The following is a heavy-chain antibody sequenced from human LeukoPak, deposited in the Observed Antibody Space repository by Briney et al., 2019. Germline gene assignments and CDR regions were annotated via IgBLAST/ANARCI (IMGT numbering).Heavy chain of an antibody. V-gene: IGHV4-4*07. CDR3: ARLLYSGSGSSGQVRYYYYYYYMDV. J-gene: IGHJ6*03. CDR1: GGSISSYY. CDR2: IYTSGST. D-gene: IGHD3-10*01. Sequence: PSETLSLTCTVSGGSISSYYWSWIRQPAGKGLEWIGRIYTSGSTNYNPSLKSRVTMSVDTSKNQFSLKLSSVTAADTAVYYCARLLYSGSGSSGQVRYYYYYYYMDVWGKGTTVTVSS.